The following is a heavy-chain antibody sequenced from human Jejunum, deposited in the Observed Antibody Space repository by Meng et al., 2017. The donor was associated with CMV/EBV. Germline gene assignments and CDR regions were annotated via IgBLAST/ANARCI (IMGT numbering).Heavy chain of an antibody. CDR3: AREWIWSGPMED. CDR2: VSPSGST. D-gene: IGHD3-3*01. Sequence: QVPLKESGPGLVKPSETLSLTCTVSGGSINTYFWSWMRQPAGKGLEWIGRVSPSGSTEYNPSLESRVTLSVDTSENQLSLKVNSVTAADTAVYFCAREWIWSGPMEDWGQGTLVTVSS. V-gene: IGHV4-4*07. CDR1: GGSINTYF. J-gene: IGHJ1*01.